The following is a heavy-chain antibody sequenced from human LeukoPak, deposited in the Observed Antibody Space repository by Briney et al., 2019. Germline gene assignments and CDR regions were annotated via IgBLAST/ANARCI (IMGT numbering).Heavy chain of an antibody. CDR2: ISYDGTIT. J-gene: IGHJ4*02. CDR1: GFTLSSYA. Sequence: GGSLRLSCAASGFTLSSYAMHWVRQAPGKGLEWVAVISYDGTITYYADSVKGRFTNSRDNPKNTLYLQLNSLRAEDTAIYYCARDFTYYYDSRSSGPHYFDSWGQGTLITVSS. D-gene: IGHD3-10*01. V-gene: IGHV3-30*01. CDR3: ARDFTYYYDSRSSGPHYFDS.